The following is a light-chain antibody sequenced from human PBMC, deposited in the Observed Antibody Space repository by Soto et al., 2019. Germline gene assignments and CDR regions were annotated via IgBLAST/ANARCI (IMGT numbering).Light chain of an antibody. CDR3: MQATQFPHT. CDR2: KTS. J-gene: IGKJ2*01. V-gene: IGKV2-24*01. Sequence: DNVMTQTPLSSPVTLGQPASISCRSSQSLLDSDGDTYLSWLQQRPGQPPRLLIYKTSSRFSGVPDRFSGSGAGTDFTLKISRVEVEDVGVYYCMQATQFPHTFGQGTKLEI. CDR1: QSLLDSDGDTY.